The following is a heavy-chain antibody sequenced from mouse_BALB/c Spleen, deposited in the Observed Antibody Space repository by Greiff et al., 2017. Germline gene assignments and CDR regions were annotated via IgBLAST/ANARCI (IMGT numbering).Heavy chain of an antibody. CDR1: GFSLTSYG. CDR2: IWAGGST. CDR3: ASYDYDGDYYAMDY. D-gene: IGHD2-4*01. V-gene: IGHV2-9*02. J-gene: IGHJ4*01. Sequence: VQRVESGPGLVAPSQSLSITCTVSGFSLTSYGVHWVRQPPGKGLEWLGVIWAGGSTNYNSALMSRLSISKDNSKSQVFLKMNSLQTDDTAMYYCASYDYDGDYYAMDYWGQGTSVTVSS.